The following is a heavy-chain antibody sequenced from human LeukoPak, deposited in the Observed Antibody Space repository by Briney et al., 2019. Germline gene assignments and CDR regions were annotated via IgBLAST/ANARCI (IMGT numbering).Heavy chain of an antibody. CDR1: GYTFTSYY. CDR2: INPSGGST. CDR3: ARELRWDNWFDP. D-gene: IGHD4-23*01. Sequence: ASVKVSCKASGYTFTSYYMHWVRQAPGQGLEWMGIINPSGGSTSYAQKFQGRATMTRDMSTSTVYMELSSLRSEDTAVYYCARELRWDNWFDPWGQGTLVTVSS. V-gene: IGHV1-46*01. J-gene: IGHJ5*02.